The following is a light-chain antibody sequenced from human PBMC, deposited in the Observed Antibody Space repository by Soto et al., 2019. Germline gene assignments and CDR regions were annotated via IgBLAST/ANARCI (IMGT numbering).Light chain of an antibody. J-gene: IGKJ1*01. CDR2: DAS. Sequence: DIQMTQSPSTLSASVGDRVTITCRASQSISTGLAWYQQKPGKAPKLLIYDASSLESGVPSRFRGSGSGTEFTLTISSLQPDDFATYYCQQYNSYGTVGQGTKVEIK. CDR3: QQYNSYGT. V-gene: IGKV1-5*01. CDR1: QSISTG.